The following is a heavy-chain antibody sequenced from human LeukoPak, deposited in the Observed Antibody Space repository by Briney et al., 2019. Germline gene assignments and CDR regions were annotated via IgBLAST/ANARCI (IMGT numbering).Heavy chain of an antibody. V-gene: IGHV4-31*03. CDR3: ATGNGDYS. CDR1: GGSVSRGGYY. Sequence: SETLSLTCTVSGGSVSRGGYYWSWIRQHPGKGLEWIGYIYYSGSTYYNPSLKSRVTISLDTSKNQFSLKLNSVTAADTAVYYCATGNGDYSWGQGTLVTVSS. D-gene: IGHD4-17*01. J-gene: IGHJ4*02. CDR2: IYYSGST.